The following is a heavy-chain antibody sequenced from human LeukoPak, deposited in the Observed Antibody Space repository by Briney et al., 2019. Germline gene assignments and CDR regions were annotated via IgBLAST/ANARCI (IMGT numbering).Heavy chain of an antibody. CDR2: ISSSTTYI. V-gene: IGHV3-21*01. J-gene: IGHJ4*02. Sequence: GGSLRLSCAASGFTFSSYSMNWVRHAPGKGLEWGSSISSSTTYISYADSVKGRFTISRDNAKNSLYLQMNSLRAEDTAVYYCARGAAGYVVASSFDYWAQGTLVSVSS. D-gene: IGHD2-15*01. CDR1: GFTFSSYS. CDR3: ARGAAGYVVASSFDY.